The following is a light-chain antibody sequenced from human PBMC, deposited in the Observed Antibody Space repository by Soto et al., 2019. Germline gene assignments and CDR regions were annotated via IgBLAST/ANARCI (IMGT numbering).Light chain of an antibody. J-gene: IGKJ3*01. V-gene: IGKV3-15*01. CDR2: GAS. Sequence: EIVMTQSPATLSVSPGERATLSCRASQSVSDNIAWYQQKPGQAPRLLIYGASTGASGIPARFSGSGSGTEFTLSISSLQPEDFAVYYCQQYNSWSLTFGPGTKVDI. CDR3: QQYNSWSLT. CDR1: QSVSDN.